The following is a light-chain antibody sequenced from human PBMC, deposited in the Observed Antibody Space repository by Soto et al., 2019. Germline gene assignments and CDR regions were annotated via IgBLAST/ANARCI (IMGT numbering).Light chain of an antibody. Sequence: EIVLAQSPGTLSLSPGERATLSCRASQPVRGNYLAWLQQRPGQPPRLLFYLASTRAAGVPDRFSGSGSGTEFSLTINRLEPEDFAVYYCHHYGPAPWTFGQGTKVEIK. CDR2: LAS. CDR3: HHYGPAPWT. CDR1: QPVRGNY. J-gene: IGKJ1*01. V-gene: IGKV3-20*01.